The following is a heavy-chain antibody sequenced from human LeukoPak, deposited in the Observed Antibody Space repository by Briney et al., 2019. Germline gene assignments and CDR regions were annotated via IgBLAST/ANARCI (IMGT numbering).Heavy chain of an antibody. CDR1: GGSFSGYY. CDR3: ARRRQYYDFWSGYYSPYFDY. D-gene: IGHD3-3*01. CDR2: INHSGST. V-gene: IGHV4-34*01. J-gene: IGHJ4*02. Sequence: SETLSLTCAVYGGSFSGYYRSWIRQPPGKGLEWIGEINHSGSTNYNPSLKSRVTISVDTSKNQFSLKLSSVTAADTAVYYCARRRQYYDFWSGYYSPYFDYWGQGTLVTVSS.